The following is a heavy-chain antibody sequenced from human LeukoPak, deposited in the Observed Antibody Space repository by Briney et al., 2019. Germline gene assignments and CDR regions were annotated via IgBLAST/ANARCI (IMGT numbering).Heavy chain of an antibody. V-gene: IGHV4-34*01. J-gene: IGHJ4*02. Sequence: SETLSLTCAVYGGSFSGYYWSWTRQPPGKGLEWIGEINHSGSTNYNPSLKSRVTISVDTSKNQFSLKLSSVTAADTAVYYCARGWGSGSGSYGDYWGQGTLVTVSS. D-gene: IGHD3-10*01. CDR1: GGSFSGYY. CDR3: ARGWGSGSGSYGDY. CDR2: INHSGST.